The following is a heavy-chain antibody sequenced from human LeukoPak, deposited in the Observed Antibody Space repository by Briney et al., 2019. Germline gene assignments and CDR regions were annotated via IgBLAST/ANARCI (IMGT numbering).Heavy chain of an antibody. Sequence: GGSLRLSCAASGFTFSSYAMHWVRQAPGKGLEWVAVISYDGSNKYYADSVKGRFTISRDNSKNTLYLQMNSLRAEDTAVYYCAKGYSYGNSNLDYWGQGTLVTVSS. CDR2: ISYDGSNK. V-gene: IGHV3-30*04. CDR1: GFTFSSYA. CDR3: AKGYSYGNSNLDY. J-gene: IGHJ4*02. D-gene: IGHD5-18*01.